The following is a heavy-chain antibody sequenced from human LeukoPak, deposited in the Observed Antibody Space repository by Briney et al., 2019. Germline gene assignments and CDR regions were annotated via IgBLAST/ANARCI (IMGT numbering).Heavy chain of an antibody. CDR3: ASDVGERRVPNAFDI. J-gene: IGHJ3*02. V-gene: IGHV3-48*01. D-gene: IGHD3-10*01. Sequence: GGSLRLSCAASGFTFSSYSMNWVRQAPGKGLEWVSYISSSSSTIYYADSVKGRFTISRDNAKNSLYLQMNSLRAEDTAVYYCASDVGERRVPNAFDIWGQGTMVTVSS. CDR2: ISSSSSTI. CDR1: GFTFSSYS.